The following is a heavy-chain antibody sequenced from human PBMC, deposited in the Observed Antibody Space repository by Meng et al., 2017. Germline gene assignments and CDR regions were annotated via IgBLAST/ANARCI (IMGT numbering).Heavy chain of an antibody. Sequence: EGRLLGSGGGLVKPGGSLRLSCAASRFTFSSYSMNWVRQAPGKGLEWVSSISSSSSYIYYADSVKGRFTISRDNAKNSLYLQMNSLRAEDTAVYYCARDRWGHWYSDLWGRGTLVTVSS. CDR3: ARDRWGHWYSDL. J-gene: IGHJ2*01. CDR2: ISSSSSYI. CDR1: RFTFSSYS. D-gene: IGHD2-21*02. V-gene: IGHV3-21*01.